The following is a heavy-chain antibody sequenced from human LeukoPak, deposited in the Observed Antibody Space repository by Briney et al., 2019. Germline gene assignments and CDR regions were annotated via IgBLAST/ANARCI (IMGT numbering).Heavy chain of an antibody. D-gene: IGHD6-13*01. Sequence: PSETLSLTCAVSGGSISSSNWWSWVRQPPGKGLEWIGEIYHSGSTNYNPSLKSRVTISVDKSKNQFSLKLSSVTAAGTAVYYCARVRIAAAGAYYFDYWGQGTLVTVSS. V-gene: IGHV4-4*02. CDR1: GGSISSSNW. CDR2: IYHSGST. CDR3: ARVRIAAAGAYYFDY. J-gene: IGHJ4*02.